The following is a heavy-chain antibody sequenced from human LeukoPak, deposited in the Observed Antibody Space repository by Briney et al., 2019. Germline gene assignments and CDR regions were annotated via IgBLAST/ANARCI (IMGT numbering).Heavy chain of an antibody. D-gene: IGHD2-2*01. CDR1: GGSVSSYY. J-gene: IGHJ4*02. V-gene: IGHV4-4*07. CDR2: IYTSGST. Sequence: SETLSLTCTVPGGSVSSYYWSWIPQPAGKGLEWIGRIYTSGSTNYNPSLKSRVTISVDKSKNQFSLKLSSVTAADTAVYYCARSPVVVPAAIDYWGQGTLVTVSS. CDR3: ARSPVVVPAAIDY.